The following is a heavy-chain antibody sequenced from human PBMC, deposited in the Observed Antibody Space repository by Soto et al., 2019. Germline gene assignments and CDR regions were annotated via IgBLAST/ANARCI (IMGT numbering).Heavy chain of an antibody. D-gene: IGHD1-20*01. CDR1: GFSLTSRPMG. V-gene: IGHV2-5*02. CDR3: AHRLGGYTWNDGYLDY. CDR2: IYWDDDK. J-gene: IGHJ4*02. Sequence: QITLKESGPTLVTPTQTLTLTCSFSGFSLTSRPMGVGWIRQPPGKALEWLAVIYWDDDKRYSPALRSRLTITKDTSKKQVVLTVNNMDPVDTATYYCAHRLGGYTWNDGYLDYWGQGILVTVSS.